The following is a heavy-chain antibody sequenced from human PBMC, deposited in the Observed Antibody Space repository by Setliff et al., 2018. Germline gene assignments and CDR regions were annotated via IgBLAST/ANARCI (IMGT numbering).Heavy chain of an antibody. CDR1: GYTFTSHY. CDR3: ARDVFPYHYEGAFDI. D-gene: IGHD3-22*01. V-gene: IGHV1-46*01. Sequence: ASVKVSCKASGYTFTSHYMHWVRQAPGLGLEWMGTINPSGGRTSYAQKFQGRVTMTRDTSTSTVYMDMSSLRSEDTAVYYCARDVFPYHYEGAFDIWGQGTMVTVSS. J-gene: IGHJ3*02. CDR2: INPSGGRT.